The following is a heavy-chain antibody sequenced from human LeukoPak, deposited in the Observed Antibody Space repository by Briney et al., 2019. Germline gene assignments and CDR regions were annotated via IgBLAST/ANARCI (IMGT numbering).Heavy chain of an antibody. V-gene: IGHV4-59*01. CDR1: GGSISNYY. D-gene: IGHD1-26*01. CDR2: IFYSRST. J-gene: IGHJ5*02. Sequence: SETLSLTCTLSGGSISNYYWSWIRQPPGKGLEWIGNIFYSRSTNYNPSLKSRVTISLDTSKNQFSLKLTSVSAADTAVYYCAREGGSYYHWFDPWGQGTLVTVSS. CDR3: AREGGSYYHWFDP.